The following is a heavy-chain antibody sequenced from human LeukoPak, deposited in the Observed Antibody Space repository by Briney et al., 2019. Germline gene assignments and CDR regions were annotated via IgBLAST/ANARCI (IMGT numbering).Heavy chain of an antibody. V-gene: IGHV3-74*01. CDR2: INSDGSST. Sequence: GGSLRLSCAASGFTFSSYWMHWVRQAPGKGLVWVSRINSDGSSTSYADSVKGRFTISRDNAKNTPYLQMNSLRAEDTAVYYCASLYGSGSSIYYMDVWGKGTTVTISS. D-gene: IGHD3-10*01. J-gene: IGHJ6*03. CDR3: ASLYGSGSSIYYMDV. CDR1: GFTFSSYW.